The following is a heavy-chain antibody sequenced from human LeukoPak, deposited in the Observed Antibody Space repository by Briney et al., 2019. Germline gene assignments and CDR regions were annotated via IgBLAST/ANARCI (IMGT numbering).Heavy chain of an antibody. CDR3: ARDSGIVGALYYFDY. CDR1: GFTFSSYS. CDR2: ISSSSSYI. J-gene: IGHJ4*02. D-gene: IGHD1-26*01. Sequence: GGSLRLSCAASGFTFSSYSMNWVRQAPGKGLEWVSSISSSSSYIYYADSVKGRFTISRDNAKNTLYLQMNSLRAEDTAVYYCARDSGIVGALYYFDYWGQGTLVTVSS. V-gene: IGHV3-21*01.